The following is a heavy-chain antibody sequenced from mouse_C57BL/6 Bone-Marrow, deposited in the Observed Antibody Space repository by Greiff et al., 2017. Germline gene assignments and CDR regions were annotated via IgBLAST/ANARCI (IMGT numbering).Heavy chain of an antibody. CDR1: GYSFTDYY. CDR2: IYPGSGNP. Sequence: QVQLKESGAELVRPGASVNLSCRASGYSFTDYYVNWVKQRPGQGLEWIARIYPGSGNPYYSENFKGKATLTAEKSSSTAYMHLSSLTSEDSTVYFCAREGERGARDYWGQGTSVTVSS. J-gene: IGHJ4*01. CDR3: AREGERGARDY. V-gene: IGHV1-76*01.